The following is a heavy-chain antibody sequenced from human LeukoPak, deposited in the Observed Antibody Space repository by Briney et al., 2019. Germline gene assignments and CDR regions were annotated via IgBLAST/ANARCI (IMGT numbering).Heavy chain of an antibody. Sequence: GGSLRLSCAASGFTFTTYAMHWVRQAPGKGLEWVAVMSYDGSDNYYADSVRGRFTISRDISKNTLYLQMNSLRAEDTAVYYCAKDGYCSSARCYGWFDPWGQGTLVTVSS. V-gene: IGHV3-30*04. D-gene: IGHD2-2*03. CDR2: MSYDGSDN. CDR1: GFTFTTYA. J-gene: IGHJ5*02. CDR3: AKDGYCSSARCYGWFDP.